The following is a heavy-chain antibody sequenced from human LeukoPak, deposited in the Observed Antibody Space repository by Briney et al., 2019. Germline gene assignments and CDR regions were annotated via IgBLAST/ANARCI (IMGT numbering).Heavy chain of an antibody. Sequence: GASVKVSCKVSGYTLTELSMHWVRQAPGKGLEWMGGFNPEDGETIYAQKFQGRATTTEDTSTDTAYMELSSLRSEDTAVYYCAIYPPLAAAGSNWFDPWGQGTLVTVSS. CDR2: FNPEDGET. CDR3: AIYPPLAAAGSNWFDP. V-gene: IGHV1-24*01. J-gene: IGHJ5*02. D-gene: IGHD6-13*01. CDR1: GYTLTELS.